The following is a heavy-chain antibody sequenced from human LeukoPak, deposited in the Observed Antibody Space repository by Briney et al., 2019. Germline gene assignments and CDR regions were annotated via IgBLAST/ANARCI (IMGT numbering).Heavy chain of an antibody. J-gene: IGHJ1*01. CDR1: GFTFDDYA. Sequence: PGGSLRLSCAASGFTFDDYAMHWVRQAPGKGLEWVSGISWNSGSIGYADSVKGRFTISRDNAKNSLYLQMNSLRAEDTALYYCAKASWTHGYFQHWGQGTLVTVSS. CDR3: AKASWTHGYFQH. CDR2: ISWNSGSI. V-gene: IGHV3-9*01. D-gene: IGHD2-2*01.